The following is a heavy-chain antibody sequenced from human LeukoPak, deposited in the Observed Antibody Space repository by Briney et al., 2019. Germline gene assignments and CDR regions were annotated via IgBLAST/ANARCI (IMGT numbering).Heavy chain of an antibody. D-gene: IGHD3-9*01. CDR1: GGSISSSSYY. Sequence: SESLSLTCTVSGGSISSSSYYWGWIRQPPGKGLEWIGSIYYSGSTNYNPSLKSRVTISVDTSKNQFSLKLSSVTAADTAVYYCARAGQDILTGYKDYWGQGTLVTVSS. CDR2: IYYSGST. J-gene: IGHJ4*02. CDR3: ARAGQDILTGYKDY. V-gene: IGHV4-39*07.